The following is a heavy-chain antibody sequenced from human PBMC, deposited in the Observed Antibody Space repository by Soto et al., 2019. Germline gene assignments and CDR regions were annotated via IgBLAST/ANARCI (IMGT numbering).Heavy chain of an antibody. V-gene: IGHV1-2*02. CDR2: IYPYNGGT. CDR3: ARRGVSLTGTHTEA. D-gene: IGHD3-9*01. Sequence: QVHLVQSGAEVRKPGASVTVSCKTSGYTFTAYYIHWVRQAPGQGLQWMGWIYPYNGGTKYAQSFQDRVTMTSDTSISTAYLELSGLRSDDTAVYFCARRGVSLTGTHTEAWGQGTLVTVSS. CDR1: GYTFTAYY. J-gene: IGHJ5*02.